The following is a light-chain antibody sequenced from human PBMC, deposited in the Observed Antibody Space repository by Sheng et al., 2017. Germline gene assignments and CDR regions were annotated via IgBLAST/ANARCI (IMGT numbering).Light chain of an antibody. CDR3: HQYGPSPPYS. CDR2: GTS. V-gene: IGKV3-20*01. CDR1: QRVNGNH. Sequence: DIVLTQSPGTLSLSPGEGATLSCRASQRVNGNHFAWFQQRPGQPPRLLIYGTSTRATGIPDRFSGSGSGTDFILTISRLEPEDFAVYYCHQYGPSPPYSFGQGTRLEIK. J-gene: IGKJ2*03.